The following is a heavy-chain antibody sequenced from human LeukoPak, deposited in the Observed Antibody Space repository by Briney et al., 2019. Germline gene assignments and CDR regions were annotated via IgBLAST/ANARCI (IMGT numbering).Heavy chain of an antibody. J-gene: IGHJ4*02. V-gene: IGHV3-7*01. CDR3: AREDGYCSGGNCYSYFDS. CDR2: IKKTGSET. Sequence: GGSLRLSCAASGFTFTSYSMSWVRQAPGKGLEWAAYIKKTGSETYYVDSVKGRFTITRDNARNSLFLQMDSLRAEDTAVYYCAREDGYCSGGNCYSYFDSWGQGTLVTVSS. D-gene: IGHD2-15*01. CDR1: GFTFTSYS.